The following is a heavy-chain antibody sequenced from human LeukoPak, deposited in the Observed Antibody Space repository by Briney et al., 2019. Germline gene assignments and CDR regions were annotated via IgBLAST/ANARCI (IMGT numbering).Heavy chain of an antibody. Sequence: GGSLRLSCAASGFSFSSYAMSWGRQAPGKGLEWVSAISGSGGSTYYADSVKGRFTISRDNSKNTLYLQMKSLRADDTAVYYCARDFRNKGMDVWGQGTTVTVSS. J-gene: IGHJ6*02. CDR3: ARDFRNKGMDV. CDR1: GFSFSSYA. D-gene: IGHD2/OR15-2a*01. V-gene: IGHV3-23*01. CDR2: ISGSGGST.